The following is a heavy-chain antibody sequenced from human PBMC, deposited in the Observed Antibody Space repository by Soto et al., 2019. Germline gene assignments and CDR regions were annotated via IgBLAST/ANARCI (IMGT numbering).Heavy chain of an antibody. CDR2: ISSSSTYI. Sequence: GGSLRLSCAASGFTFISYSMNWVRQAPGKGLEWVSSISSSSTYIYYADSVKGRFTISRDNAKNSLYLQMNSLRAEDTAVYYCARDLNEVAATGTSPFDYWGQGTLVTAPQ. J-gene: IGHJ4*02. CDR1: GFTFISYS. V-gene: IGHV3-21*01. D-gene: IGHD6-13*01. CDR3: ARDLNEVAATGTSPFDY.